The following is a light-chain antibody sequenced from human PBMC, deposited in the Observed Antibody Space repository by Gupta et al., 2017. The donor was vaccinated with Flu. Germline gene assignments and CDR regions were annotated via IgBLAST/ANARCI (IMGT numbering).Light chain of an antibody. Sequence: GDRVTIPCRASQSICDYLNWYQQKPGKAPKVLIFGATSLQSGVSSRFSGSGSGTDFTLTISSLQPEDFATYYCQQSDSTPRTFGQGTKVEIK. CDR1: QSICDY. J-gene: IGKJ2*01. V-gene: IGKV1-39*01. CDR3: QQSDSTPRT. CDR2: GAT.